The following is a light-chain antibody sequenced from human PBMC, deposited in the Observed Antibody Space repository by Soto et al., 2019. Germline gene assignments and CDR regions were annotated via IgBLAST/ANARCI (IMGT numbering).Light chain of an antibody. V-gene: IGKV3-20*01. CDR1: QSVSSSY. Sequence: EIVLTQSPGTLSLSPGERATLSCRASQSVSSSYLAWYQQKPGQAPRLLIYGASSRATGIPDRFSGSGSGTDFTHTISRLEPEDFAVYYCQQYGSSPGWTFGQGTKVDI. CDR2: GAS. CDR3: QQYGSSPGWT. J-gene: IGKJ1*01.